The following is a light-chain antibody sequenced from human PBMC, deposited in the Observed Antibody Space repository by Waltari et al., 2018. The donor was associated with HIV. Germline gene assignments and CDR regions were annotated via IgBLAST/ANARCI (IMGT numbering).Light chain of an antibody. CDR2: EVS. Sequence: QSALAQPASVSGSPGQSITMSCTGTTSDIGGYNFVSWYKQHPGKVPKVLIYEVSNRPPGVSTRFPGSKSGNTASLTISGLQTEDEADYYCSSYSTAANVVFGGGTKLTVL. J-gene: IGLJ2*01. CDR1: TSDIGGYNF. V-gene: IGLV2-14*01. CDR3: SSYSTAANVV.